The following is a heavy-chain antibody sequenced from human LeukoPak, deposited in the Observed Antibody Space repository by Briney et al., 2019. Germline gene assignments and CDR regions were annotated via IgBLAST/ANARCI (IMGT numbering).Heavy chain of an antibody. CDR2: ISGSGGST. Sequence: GGSLRLSCAASGFTFSSDAMSSVRQAPGKGLEWVSAISGSGGSTYYADSVKGRFTISRDNSKNTLYLQMNSLRAEDTAVYYCARNPIYYYGSGTNYGMDAWGQGTTVTVSS. CDR3: ARNPIYYYGSGTNYGMDA. CDR1: GFTFSSDA. J-gene: IGHJ6*02. D-gene: IGHD3-10*01. V-gene: IGHV3-23*01.